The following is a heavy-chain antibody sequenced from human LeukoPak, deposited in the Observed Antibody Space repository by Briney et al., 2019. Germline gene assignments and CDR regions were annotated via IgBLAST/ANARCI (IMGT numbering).Heavy chain of an antibody. V-gene: IGHV3-53*01. Sequence: GGSLRLSCAASGFTVSSNFMSWVRQAPGKGLEWVSVIYSGGTTYYADSLKGRFTISRDNSKNTLYLQMNSLRAEDTAMYYCARDGYGNNYMDVWGKGTTVTVSS. D-gene: IGHD1/OR15-1a*01. CDR2: IYSGGTT. CDR3: ARDGYGNNYMDV. CDR1: GFTVSSNF. J-gene: IGHJ6*03.